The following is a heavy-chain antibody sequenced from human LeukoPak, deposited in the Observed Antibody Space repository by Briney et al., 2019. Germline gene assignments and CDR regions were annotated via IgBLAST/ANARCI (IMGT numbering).Heavy chain of an antibody. J-gene: IGHJ4*02. Sequence: SQTLSLTCTVSGGSISSGSYYWIWIRQPAGKGLEWIGRFYTSGSTDYNPSLRSRVTISVDTSKNQFSLKLSSVTAADTAVYYCARGPYYDFWSGYPYFDYWGQGTLVTVSS. CDR1: GGSISSGSYY. CDR3: ARGPYYDFWSGYPYFDY. D-gene: IGHD3-3*01. V-gene: IGHV4-61*02. CDR2: FYTSGST.